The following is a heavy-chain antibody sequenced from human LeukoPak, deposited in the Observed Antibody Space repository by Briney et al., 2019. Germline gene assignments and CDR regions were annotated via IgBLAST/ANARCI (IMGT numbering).Heavy chain of an antibody. Sequence: KPSETLSLTCTVSGGSISSSSYYWGWIRHPPGKGLEWIGSIYYSGSTYYNPSLKSRVTISVDTSKNQFSLKLSSVTAADTAVYYCARHNGGDCYCNDYWGQGTLVTVSS. CDR2: IYYSGST. V-gene: IGHV4-39*01. D-gene: IGHD2-21*02. CDR1: GGSISSSSYY. CDR3: ARHNGGDCYCNDY. J-gene: IGHJ4*02.